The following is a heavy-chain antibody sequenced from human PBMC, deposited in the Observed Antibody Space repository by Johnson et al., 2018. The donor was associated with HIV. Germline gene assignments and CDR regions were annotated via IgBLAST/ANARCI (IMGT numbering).Heavy chain of an antibody. V-gene: IGHV3-30*02. CDR3: AKDPVQGVGLDI. Sequence: QVQLLESGGGVVQPGGSLRLSCAASGFTFSSYGMHWVRQAPGKGLEWVAFIRYDGSNKYYGDSVKGRFTISRDNSKNTLYMQMNSLRAEDTAVYYCAKDPVQGVGLDIWGQGTMVTVSS. D-gene: IGHD2-8*02. J-gene: IGHJ3*02. CDR1: GFTFSSYG. CDR2: IRYDGSNK.